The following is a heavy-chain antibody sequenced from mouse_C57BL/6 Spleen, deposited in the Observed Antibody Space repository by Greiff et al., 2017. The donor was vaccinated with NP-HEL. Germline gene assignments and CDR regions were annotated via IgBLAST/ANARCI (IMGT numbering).Heavy chain of an antibody. D-gene: IGHD2-4*01. CDR3: ASSYYDYDAYAMDY. J-gene: IGHJ4*01. CDR2: ISSGSSTI. V-gene: IGHV5-17*01. Sequence: EVKLMESGGGLVKPGGSLKLSCAASGFTFSDYGMHWVRQAPEKGLEWVAYISSGSSTIYYADTVKGRFTISRDNAKNTLFLQMTSLRSEDTAMYYCASSYYDYDAYAMDYWGQGTSVTVSS. CDR1: GFTFSDYG.